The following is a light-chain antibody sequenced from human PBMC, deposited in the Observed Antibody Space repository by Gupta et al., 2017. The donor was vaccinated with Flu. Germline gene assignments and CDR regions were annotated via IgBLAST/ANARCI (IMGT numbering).Light chain of an antibody. Sequence: VTLTCGLSSGSVSTSYYLSWYQQTPGPAPRPRIVITSTRSSGVPDRFSGSIFGTTAALTITGAQADDESDYYWVPYNGSGNNGVFGGGTKLTVL. CDR3: VPYNGSGNNGV. J-gene: IGLJ3*02. V-gene: IGLV8-61*01. CDR1: SGSVSTSYY. CDR2: ITS.